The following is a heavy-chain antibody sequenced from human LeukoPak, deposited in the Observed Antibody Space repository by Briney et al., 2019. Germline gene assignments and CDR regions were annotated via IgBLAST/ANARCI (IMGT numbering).Heavy chain of an antibody. J-gene: IGHJ5*02. CDR1: GGSISSGGYS. D-gene: IGHD2-2*01. V-gene: IGHV4-30-2*01. CDR2: IYDSGST. CDR3: ASRYCSSTSCAWDWFDP. Sequence: PSKTLSLTCAVSGGSISSGGYSWSWIRQPPGKGLEWIGYIYDSGSTYYNPSLKSRVTISVDRSKNQFSLKLSSVTAADTAVYYCASRYCSSTSCAWDWFDPWGQGTLVTVSS.